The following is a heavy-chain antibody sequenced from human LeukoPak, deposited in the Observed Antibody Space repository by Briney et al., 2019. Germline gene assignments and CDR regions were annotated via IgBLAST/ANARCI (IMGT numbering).Heavy chain of an antibody. V-gene: IGHV3-30*14. J-gene: IGHJ4*02. D-gene: IGHD1-26*01. Sequence: GGSLRLSCAASGFTFSSSAMHWVRQAPDKGLEWVAVISYDGSNKYYADSVKGRFTISRHNSKNTLYPQMNSLRAEDTAVYYCATFSGSYYGRRYFDYWGQGTLVTVSS. CDR1: GFTFSSSA. CDR3: ATFSGSYYGRRYFDY. CDR2: ISYDGSNK.